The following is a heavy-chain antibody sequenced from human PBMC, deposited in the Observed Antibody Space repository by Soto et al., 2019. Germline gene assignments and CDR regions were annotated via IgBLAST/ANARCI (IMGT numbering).Heavy chain of an antibody. CDR1: GVTFSSYG. CDR3: ARDVEKAGYSYGYAYYGMDV. CDR2: IWYDGSNK. Sequence: PGGSLRLSCSASGVTFSSYGMHWVRQAPGKGLEWVAVIWYDGSNKYYADSVKGRFTISRDNSKNTLYLQMNSLRAEDTAVYYCARDVEKAGYSYGYAYYGMDVWGQGTTVTVSS. J-gene: IGHJ6*02. V-gene: IGHV3-33*01. D-gene: IGHD5-18*01.